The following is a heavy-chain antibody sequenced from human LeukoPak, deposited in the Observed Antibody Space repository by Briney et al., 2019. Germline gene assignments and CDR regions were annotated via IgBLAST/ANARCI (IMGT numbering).Heavy chain of an antibody. J-gene: IGHJ4*02. V-gene: IGHV3-23*01. D-gene: IGHD3-22*01. CDR1: GFTFSSYS. CDR3: ATGYDSSGYLFHY. CDR2: ISGSGGST. Sequence: PGGSLRLSCAASGFTFSSYSMNWVRQAPGKGLEWVSGISGSGGSTNYADSVKGRFTISRDNSKKTLYLQMNILRGEDTAVYYCATGYDSSGYLFHYWGQGSLVTVSS.